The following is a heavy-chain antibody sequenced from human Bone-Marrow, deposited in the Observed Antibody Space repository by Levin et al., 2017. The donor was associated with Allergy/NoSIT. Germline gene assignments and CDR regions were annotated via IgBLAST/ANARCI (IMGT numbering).Heavy chain of an antibody. CDR2: ISGSGGST. Sequence: GGSLRLSCAASGFTFSSYAMSWVRQAPGKGLEWVSAISGSGGSTYYADSVKGRFTISRDNSKNTLYLQMNSLRAEDTAVYYCAKGLRLSAVAGKGYSFDYWGQGTLVTVSS. CDR3: AKGLRLSAVAGKGYSFDY. D-gene: IGHD6-19*01. V-gene: IGHV3-23*01. CDR1: GFTFSSYA. J-gene: IGHJ4*02.